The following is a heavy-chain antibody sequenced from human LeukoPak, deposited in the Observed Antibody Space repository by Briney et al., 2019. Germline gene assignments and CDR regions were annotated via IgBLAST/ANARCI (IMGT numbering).Heavy chain of an antibody. J-gene: IGHJ5*01. Sequence: GRSLRLSCVDSGFTFDDYGMSWVRQAPGKGLEWVSGINWNSGTIGYADSVTGRFTISRDNAKKSLYLEMNSLRRDDTAFYYCTKSRHYDFWTTYPDSWGQGTLVTVSS. CDR1: GFTFDDYG. V-gene: IGHV3-9*01. CDR3: TKSRHYDFWTTYPDS. CDR2: INWNSGTI. D-gene: IGHD3-3*01.